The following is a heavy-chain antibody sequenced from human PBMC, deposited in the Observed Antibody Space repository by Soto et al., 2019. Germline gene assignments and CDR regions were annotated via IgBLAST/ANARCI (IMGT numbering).Heavy chain of an antibody. CDR3: ESGSWGDAFDI. Sequence: GGSLRLSCAASGFTFSDYYMSWIRQAPGKGLEWVSYISSSGSTIYYADSVKGRFTISRDNAKNSLYLQMNSLRAEDTAVHYCESGSWGDAFDIWGQGTMVTVSS. CDR1: GFTFSDYY. J-gene: IGHJ3*02. V-gene: IGHV3-11*01. CDR2: ISSSGSTI. D-gene: IGHD3-16*01.